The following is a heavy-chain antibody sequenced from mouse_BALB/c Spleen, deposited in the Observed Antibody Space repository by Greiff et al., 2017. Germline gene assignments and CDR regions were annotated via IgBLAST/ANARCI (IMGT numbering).Heavy chain of an antibody. J-gene: IGHJ2*01. D-gene: IGHD1-2*01. V-gene: IGHV1-4*02. CDR1: GYTFTSYT. CDR2: INPSSGYT. CDR3: ARLRYGWDFDY. Sequence: QVQLQQSAAELARPGASVKMSCKASGYTFTSYTMHWVKQRPGQGLEWIGYINPSSGYTEYNQKFKDKTTLTADKSSSTAYMQLSSLTSEDSAVYYCARLRYGWDFDYWGQGTTLTVSS.